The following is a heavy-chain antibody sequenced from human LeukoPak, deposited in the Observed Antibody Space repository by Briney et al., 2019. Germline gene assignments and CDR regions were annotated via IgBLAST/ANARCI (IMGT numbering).Heavy chain of an antibody. V-gene: IGHV3-48*01. CDR1: GFTFSTYT. D-gene: IGHD6-13*01. CDR3: AKDRGYSSSWGVLFDY. J-gene: IGHJ4*02. Sequence: PGGSLRLSCAASGFTFSTYTMNWVRQAPGKGLEWVSYISSSSSTIYYADSVKGRFTISRDNAKNSLYLQMNSLRAEDTAVYYCAKDRGYSSSWGVLFDYWGQGTLVTVSS. CDR2: ISSSSSTI.